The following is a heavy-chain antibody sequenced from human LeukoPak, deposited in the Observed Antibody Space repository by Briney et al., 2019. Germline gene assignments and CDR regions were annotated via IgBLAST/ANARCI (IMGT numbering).Heavy chain of an antibody. D-gene: IGHD5-12*01. CDR1: GFTCSSYA. CDR2: ISSYDGSNK. CDR3: ASVGGYDPLFDY. J-gene: IGHJ4*02. V-gene: IGHV3-30-3*01. Sequence: GRSLRLSCAASGFTCSSYAMHWVRQAPGKGLEWVAVISSYDGSNKYYADAVKGRFTISRDNSKNTLYLQMNSLRAEDTGVYYCASVGGYDPLFDYWGQGTLVTVSS.